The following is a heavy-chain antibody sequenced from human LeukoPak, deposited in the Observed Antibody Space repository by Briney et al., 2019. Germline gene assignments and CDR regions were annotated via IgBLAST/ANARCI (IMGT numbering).Heavy chain of an antibody. Sequence: GGFLRLSCATSGFTFSTFWMHGVRQAPGKGLVGVSRINHDGSSTNYADSVKGRFTISRDNAKNTLHLQMDSLRAEDTAVYYCVRDWGYDSSGYWQKYFDSWGQGTLVTVSS. J-gene: IGHJ4*02. V-gene: IGHV3-74*01. D-gene: IGHD3-22*01. CDR3: VRDWGYDSSGYWQKYFDS. CDR1: GFTFSTFW. CDR2: INHDGSST.